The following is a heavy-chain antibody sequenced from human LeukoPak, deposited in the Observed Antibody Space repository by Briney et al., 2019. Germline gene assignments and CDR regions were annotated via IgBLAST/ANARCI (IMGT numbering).Heavy chain of an antibody. V-gene: IGHV3-23*01. CDR2: ISGSGGST. CDR1: GGSFSGYY. CDR3: AKDLMDSGYYYALFDY. Sequence: ETLSLTCAVYGGSFSGYYWSWIRQAPGKGLEWVSAISGSGGSTYYADSVKGRFTISRDNSKNTLYLQMNSLRAEDTAVYYCAKDLMDSGYYYALFDYWGQGTLVTVSS. D-gene: IGHD3-22*01. J-gene: IGHJ4*02.